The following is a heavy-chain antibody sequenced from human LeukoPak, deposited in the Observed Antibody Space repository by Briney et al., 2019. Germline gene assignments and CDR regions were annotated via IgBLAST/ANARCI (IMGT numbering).Heavy chain of an antibody. CDR1: GGTISSYA. J-gene: IGHJ2*01. V-gene: IGHV1-69*05. CDR3: ARGTCRGSASGYFIVRLGWYFEL. D-gene: IGHD2-2*01. Sequence: SVKVSCKASGGTISSYAISWVRQAPGQGLEWMGGIIPIFGTANYAQKFQGRVTITTDESTSTAYMELSSPRSEDTAVYYCARGTCRGSASGYFIVRLGWYFELWGRVTLVTVSS. CDR2: IIPIFGTA.